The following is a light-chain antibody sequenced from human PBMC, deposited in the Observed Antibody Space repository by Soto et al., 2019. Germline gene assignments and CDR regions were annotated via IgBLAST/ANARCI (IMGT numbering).Light chain of an antibody. Sequence: SVLTQPASVSGPPGQSITISCTVTSSDVGSYNLVSWYQQHPGKAPKLMIYEGSKRPSGVSNRFSGSKSGNTASLTISGLQAEDEADYYCCSYAGSSTYVFGTGTKVTVL. CDR1: SSDVGSYNL. CDR2: EGS. J-gene: IGLJ1*01. V-gene: IGLV2-23*01. CDR3: CSYAGSSTYV.